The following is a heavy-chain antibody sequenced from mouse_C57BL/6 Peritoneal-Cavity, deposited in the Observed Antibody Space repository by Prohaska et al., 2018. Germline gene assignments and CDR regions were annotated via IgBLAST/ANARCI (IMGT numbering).Heavy chain of an antibody. CDR2: INSDGSGI. CDR3: RWYRNYRYVDV. Sequence: DVQLLETGGGLVQPGGSRGLSCEGSGFTFSGFWMSWVRQTPGKTLEWIGDINSDGSGIKYERSIKDRVTIFRDNDKSTMYLQMSNVRSGDTATYLWRWYRNYRYVDVWGTGTTVT. J-gene: IGHJ1*03. CDR1: GFTFSGFW. V-gene: IGHV11-2*01.